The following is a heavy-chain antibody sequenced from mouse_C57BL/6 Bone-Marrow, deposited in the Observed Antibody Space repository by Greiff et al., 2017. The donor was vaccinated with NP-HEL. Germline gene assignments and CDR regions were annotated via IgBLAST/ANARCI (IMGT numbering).Heavy chain of an antibody. CDR1: GFTFSDYG. J-gene: IGHJ1*03. CDR3: ARHGSSYGWDFDV. CDR2: ISSGSSTI. D-gene: IGHD1-1*01. Sequence: EVQLVESGGGLVKPGGSLKLSCAASGFTFSDYGMHWVRQAPEQGLEWVAYISSGSSTIYYADTVKGRFTISRDNAKNTQFLQMTSLTSEDTAMYYCARHGSSYGWDFDVWGTGTTVTVSA. V-gene: IGHV5-17*01.